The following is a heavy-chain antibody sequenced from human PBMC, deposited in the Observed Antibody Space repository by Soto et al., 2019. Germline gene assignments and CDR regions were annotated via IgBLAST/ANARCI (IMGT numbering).Heavy chain of an antibody. D-gene: IGHD5-18*01. CDR3: ARDREGYSYGIYPYYYYGMDV. V-gene: IGHV3-53*01. CDR1: GFTVSSNY. Sequence: GGSLRLSCAASGFTVSSNYMSWVRQAPGKGLEWVSVIYSGGSTYYADSVKGRFTISRDNSKNTLYLQMNSLRAEDTAVYYCARDREGYSYGIYPYYYYGMDVWGQGTTVTVPS. CDR2: IYSGGST. J-gene: IGHJ6*02.